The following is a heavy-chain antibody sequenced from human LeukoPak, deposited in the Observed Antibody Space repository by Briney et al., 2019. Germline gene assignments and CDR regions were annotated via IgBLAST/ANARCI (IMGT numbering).Heavy chain of an antibody. D-gene: IGHD3-10*01. CDR1: GGSFSGYY. Sequence: SETLSLTCAVYGGSFSGYYWSWIRQPPGKGLEWIGYIYYSGSTNYNPSLKSRVTISVDTSKNQFSLKLSSVTAADTAVYYCARGEAGSTFDYWGQGTLVTVSS. J-gene: IGHJ4*02. CDR3: ARGEAGSTFDY. V-gene: IGHV4-59*01. CDR2: IYYSGST.